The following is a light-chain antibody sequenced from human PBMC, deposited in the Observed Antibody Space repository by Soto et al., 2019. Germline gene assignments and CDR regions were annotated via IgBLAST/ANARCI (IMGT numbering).Light chain of an antibody. V-gene: IGKV2-30*02. CDR1: QXLVHRDGNTY. CDR2: KVS. J-gene: IGKJ5*01. CDR3: MQGSHWPPIT. Sequence: DVVVTQSPLSLPVTLGQAASISCSSLQXLVHRDGNTYLSWFRQRPGQSPRRLIYKVSNREAGVPDRFSGSGSGTDFTLKISRVEAEDVGLYYCMQGSHWPPITFGQGTRLEIK.